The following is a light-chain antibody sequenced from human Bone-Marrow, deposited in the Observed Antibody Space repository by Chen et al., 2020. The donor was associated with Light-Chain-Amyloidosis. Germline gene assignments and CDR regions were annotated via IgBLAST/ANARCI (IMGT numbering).Light chain of an antibody. CDR2: DNN. Sequence: QSVLTQPPSVSAAPGQKVTISCPXSSANIWTNYVSWYQQLPRTAPKLLLYDNNKRPSGIPPRFSGSKAGTSATLGITGLQAGDEADYYCGTWDSSLSAGVFGGGTKLTVL. CDR1: SANIWTNY. J-gene: IGLJ3*02. V-gene: IGLV1-51*01. CDR3: GTWDSSLSAGV.